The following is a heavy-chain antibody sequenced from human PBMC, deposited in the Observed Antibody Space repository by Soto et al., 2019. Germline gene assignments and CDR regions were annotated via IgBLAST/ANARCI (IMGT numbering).Heavy chain of an antibody. J-gene: IGHJ6*02. D-gene: IGHD1-1*01. CDR1: GGTFSSYA. V-gene: IGHV1-69*01. CDR2: IIPIFGTA. CDR3: ARARSPNGRNPKYYYYGMDV. Sequence: QVQLVQSGAEVKKPGSSVKVSCKASGGTFSSYAISWVRQAPGQGLEWMGGIIPIFGTANYAQKFQGRVTITADESTSTAYMELSSLRSEDTAVYYCARARSPNGRNPKYYYYGMDVWGQGTTVTVSS.